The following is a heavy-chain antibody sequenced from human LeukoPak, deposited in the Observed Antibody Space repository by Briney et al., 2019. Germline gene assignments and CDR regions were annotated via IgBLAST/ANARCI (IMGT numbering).Heavy chain of an antibody. Sequence: PGGSLRLSCAASGFTFSSYGMHWVRQAPGKGLEGVAVIWYDGSNKYYADSVKGRFTISRDNSKTTLYLQMNSLRAEDTAVYYCAKGSLVGATTPFDYWGQGTLVTVSS. J-gene: IGHJ4*02. CDR2: IWYDGSNK. CDR3: AKGSLVGATTPFDY. D-gene: IGHD1-26*01. V-gene: IGHV3-33*06. CDR1: GFTFSSYG.